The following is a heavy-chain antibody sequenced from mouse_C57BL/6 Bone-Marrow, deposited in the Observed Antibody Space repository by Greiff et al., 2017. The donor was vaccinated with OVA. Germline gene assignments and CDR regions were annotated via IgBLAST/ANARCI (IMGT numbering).Heavy chain of an antibody. V-gene: IGHV5-12*01. CDR2: ISNGGGST. J-gene: IGHJ4*01. CDR1: GFTFSDYY. Sequence: EVKVVESGGGLVQPGGSLKLSCAASGFTFSDYYMYWVRQTPEKRLEWVAYISNGGGSTYYPDTVKGRFTISRDNAKNTLYLQMSRLKSEDTAMYYCARRSDGYYAMDYWGQGTSVTVSS. D-gene: IGHD2-3*01. CDR3: ARRSDGYYAMDY.